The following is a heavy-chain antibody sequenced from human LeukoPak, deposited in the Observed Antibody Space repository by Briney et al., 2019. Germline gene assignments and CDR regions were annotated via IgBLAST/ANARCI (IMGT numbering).Heavy chain of an antibody. Sequence: GGSLRLSCAASGFIFSTYSMNRVRQAPGKGLEWVSYISSSSSSAIYYADSVKGRFSISRDNAKNSLYLQMNSLRDEDTAVYYCARDGLVGAPFDYWGQGTLVTVSS. D-gene: IGHD1-26*01. CDR3: ARDGLVGAPFDY. CDR1: GFIFSTYS. J-gene: IGHJ4*02. V-gene: IGHV3-48*02. CDR2: ISSSSSSAI.